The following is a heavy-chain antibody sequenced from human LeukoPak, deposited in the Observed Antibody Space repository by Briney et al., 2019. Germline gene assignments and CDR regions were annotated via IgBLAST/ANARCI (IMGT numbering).Heavy chain of an antibody. V-gene: IGHV1-18*01. Sequence: ASVKVSCKASGYSFTSYGISWVRQAPGQGLEWMGWISGYNGNTRYAQKVQDRVTVTTDTSTTTGYMELSSLRSEDTAVYYCARLYSSGWYGEGDYYYGMDVWGQGTTVTVSS. CDR3: ARLYSSGWYGEGDYYYGMDV. CDR2: ISGYNGNT. CDR1: GYSFTSYG. J-gene: IGHJ6*02. D-gene: IGHD6-19*01.